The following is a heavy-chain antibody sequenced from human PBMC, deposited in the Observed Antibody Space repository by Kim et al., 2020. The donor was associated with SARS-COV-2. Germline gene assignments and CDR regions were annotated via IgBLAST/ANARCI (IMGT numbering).Heavy chain of an antibody. D-gene: IGHD3-10*01. J-gene: IGHJ5*02. CDR1: GGTFSSYA. CDR2: IIPILGIA. CDR3: ARDRAVGFGRQSFDP. V-gene: IGHV1-69*04. Sequence: SVKVSCKASGGTFSSYAISWVRQAPGQGLEWMGRIIPILGIANYAQKFQGRVTITADKSTSTAYMELSSLRSEDTAVYYCARDRAVGFGRQSFDPWGQGTLVTVSS.